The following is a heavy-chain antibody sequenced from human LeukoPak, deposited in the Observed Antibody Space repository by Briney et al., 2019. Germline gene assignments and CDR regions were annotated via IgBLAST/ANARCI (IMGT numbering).Heavy chain of an antibody. CDR1: GGSISSYY. Sequence: PSETLSLTCTVSGGSISSYYWSWIRQPAGKGLEWIGRIYTSGGTNYNPSLRSRVTMSVDTSKNQFSLKLSSVTAADTAVYYCAREGVTYYDFWSGRGPFDYWGQGTLVTVSS. J-gene: IGHJ4*02. V-gene: IGHV4-4*07. D-gene: IGHD3-3*01. CDR2: IYTSGGT. CDR3: AREGVTYYDFWSGRGPFDY.